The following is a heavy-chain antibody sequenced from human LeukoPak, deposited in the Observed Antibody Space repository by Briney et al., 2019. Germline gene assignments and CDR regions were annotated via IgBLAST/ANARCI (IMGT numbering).Heavy chain of an antibody. Sequence: GGSLSLSCAPSVSTLNRYIMYGVRQAPGKGLEWVSSISSSSSYINYADSVKGRFTISRDNAKNSLYLQMNSLRAEDTAVYYCARDDYGSSVFPCGGQGTLVTVSS. CDR3: ARDDYGSSVFPC. J-gene: IGHJ4*02. D-gene: IGHD3-22*01. CDR2: ISSSSSYI. CDR1: VSTLNRYI. V-gene: IGHV3-21*01.